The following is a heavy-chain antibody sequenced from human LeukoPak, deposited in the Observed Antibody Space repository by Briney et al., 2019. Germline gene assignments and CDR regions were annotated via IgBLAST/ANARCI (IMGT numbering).Heavy chain of an antibody. CDR3: ARGPPSIVGATRYFDY. V-gene: IGHV4-34*01. Sequence: PSETLSLTCAVYGGSFSGYYWSWIRQPPGKGLEWIGEINHSGSTNYNPSLKSRVTISVDTSKNQFSLKLSSVTAADTAVYYCARGPPSIVGATRYFDYWGQGTLVTVSS. CDR2: INHSGST. J-gene: IGHJ4*02. CDR1: GGSFSGYY. D-gene: IGHD1-26*01.